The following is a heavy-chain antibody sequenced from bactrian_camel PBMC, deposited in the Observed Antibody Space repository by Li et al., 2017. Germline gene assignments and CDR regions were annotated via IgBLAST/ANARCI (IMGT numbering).Heavy chain of an antibody. CDR3: AEGRGSRGEHCYSLNY. CDR1: RYAYSC. D-gene: IGHD6*01. Sequence: HVQLVESGGGSVQAGGSLRLSCAASRYAYSCMGWFRQSPGKEREGIAGIGLDGRTTYANSVKGRFTISQDSARNTVYLQMNNLQPEDTATYYCAEGRGSRGEHCYSLNYWGQGTQVTV. V-gene: IGHV3S63*01. J-gene: IGHJ4*01. CDR2: IGLDGRT.